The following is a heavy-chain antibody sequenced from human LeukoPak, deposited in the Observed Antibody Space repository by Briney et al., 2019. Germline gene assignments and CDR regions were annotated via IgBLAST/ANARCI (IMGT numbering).Heavy chain of an antibody. J-gene: IGHJ4*02. CDR2: IIPIFGTA. V-gene: IGHV1-69*13. CDR1: GGTFSSYA. CDR3: ARNLRPYYDSSGYLEYFDY. D-gene: IGHD3-22*01. Sequence: SVKVSCKASGGTFSSYAISWVRQAPGQGLEWMEGIIPIFGTANYAQKFQGRVTITADESTSTAYMELSSLRSEDTAVYYCARNLRPYYDSSGYLEYFDYWGQGTLVTVSS.